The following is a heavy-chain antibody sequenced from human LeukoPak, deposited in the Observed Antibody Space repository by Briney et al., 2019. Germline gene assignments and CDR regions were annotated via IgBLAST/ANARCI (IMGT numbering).Heavy chain of an antibody. J-gene: IGHJ4*02. Sequence: ASQTLSLTCTVSGGSISSGDYYWSWIRQPPGKGLEWIGYIYYSGSTYYNPSLKSRVTISVDTSKNQFSLKLSSVIAADTAVYYCARETKYYYGSGSYYNVPFDYWGQGTLVTVSS. V-gene: IGHV4-30-4*01. D-gene: IGHD3-10*01. CDR1: GGSISSGDYY. CDR2: IYYSGST. CDR3: ARETKYYYGSGSYYNVPFDY.